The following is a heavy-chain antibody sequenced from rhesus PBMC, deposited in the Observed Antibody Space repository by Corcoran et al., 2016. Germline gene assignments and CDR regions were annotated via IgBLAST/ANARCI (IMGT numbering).Heavy chain of an antibody. V-gene: IGHV3-59*01. CDR1: GFTFSDYY. Sequence: EVQLGESGGGLAKPGGSLRLSCAASGFTFSDYYMDWVRQASGKGLEWVSRISNGGGSKYYADSVKGRFTISRENAKNTLYLQMDSLRAEDTAVYYCAKGHYYGSGPDYWGQGVLVTVSS. J-gene: IGHJ4*01. D-gene: IGHD3-28*01. CDR3: AKGHYYGSGPDY. CDR2: ISNGGGSK.